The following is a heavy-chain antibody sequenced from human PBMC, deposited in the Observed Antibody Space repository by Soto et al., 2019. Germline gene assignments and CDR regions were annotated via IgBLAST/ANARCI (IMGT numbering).Heavy chain of an antibody. Sequence: GGSLRLSCAASGFTFSSYSMNWVRQAPGKGLEWVSSISSSSSYIYYADSVKGRFTISRDNAKNSLYLQMNSLRAEDTAVYYCARDRGDSSGWSGYYYYGMDVWGQGTTVTVSS. D-gene: IGHD6-19*01. J-gene: IGHJ6*02. CDR3: ARDRGDSSGWSGYYYYGMDV. CDR2: ISSSSSYI. V-gene: IGHV3-21*01. CDR1: GFTFSSYS.